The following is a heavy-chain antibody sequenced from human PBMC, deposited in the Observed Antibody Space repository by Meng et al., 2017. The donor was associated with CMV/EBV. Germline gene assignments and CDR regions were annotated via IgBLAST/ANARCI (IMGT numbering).Heavy chain of an antibody. CDR2: ISSSGSTI. CDR1: GFTFRSYE. V-gene: IGHV3-48*03. J-gene: IGHJ3*02. Sequence: GESLKISCAASGFTFRSYEMNWVRQAPGKGLEWVSYISSSGSTIYYADSVTGRFTISRDNAKNSLYLQMNSLRAEDTAVYYCARVGLVPAAKDAFDIWGQGTMVTVSS. CDR3: ARVGLVPAAKDAFDI. D-gene: IGHD2-2*01.